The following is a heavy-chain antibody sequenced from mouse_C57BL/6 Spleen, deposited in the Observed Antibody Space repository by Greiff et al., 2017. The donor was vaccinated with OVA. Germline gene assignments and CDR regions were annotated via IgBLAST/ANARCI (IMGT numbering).Heavy chain of an antibody. J-gene: IGHJ1*03. Sequence: QVQLKQPGAELVKPGASVKLSCKASGYTFTSYWMHWVKQRPGQGLEWIGMIHPNSGSTNYNEKFKSKATLTVDKSSSTAYMQLSSLTSEDSAVYYCARGSSYEDWYFDVWGTGTTVTVSS. CDR1: GYTFTSYW. CDR3: ARGSSYEDWYFDV. CDR2: IHPNSGST. V-gene: IGHV1-64*01. D-gene: IGHD1-1*01.